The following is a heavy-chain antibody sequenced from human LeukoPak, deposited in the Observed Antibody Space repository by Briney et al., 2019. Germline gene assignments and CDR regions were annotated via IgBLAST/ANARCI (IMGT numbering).Heavy chain of an antibody. CDR1: GGSIRSSTYY. J-gene: IGHJ3*02. Sequence: SETLSLTCTVSGGSIRSSTYYWGWIRQPPGKGLEWIGSIYYNGNTYYNPSLESRVTMSVDTSKNQFSLKLSSVTAADTAVYYCASVAVAGTEAFDIWGQGTMVTVSS. V-gene: IGHV4-39*07. CDR3: ASVAVAGTEAFDI. CDR2: IYYNGNT. D-gene: IGHD6-19*01.